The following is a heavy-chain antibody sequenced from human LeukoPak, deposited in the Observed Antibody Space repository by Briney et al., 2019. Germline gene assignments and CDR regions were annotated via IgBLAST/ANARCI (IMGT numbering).Heavy chain of an antibody. D-gene: IGHD3-3*01. J-gene: IGHJ4*02. V-gene: IGHV3-30-3*01. Sequence: PGGSLRLSCAASGFTFSSYAMHWVRQAPGKGLEWVAVISYDGSNKYYADSVKGRFTISRDNSKNTLYLQMNSLRAEDTAVYYCARATRITIFGVVMLPSCCQRGRLDYWGQGTLVTVSS. CDR3: ARATRITIFGVVMLPSCCQRGRLDY. CDR2: ISYDGSNK. CDR1: GFTFSSYA.